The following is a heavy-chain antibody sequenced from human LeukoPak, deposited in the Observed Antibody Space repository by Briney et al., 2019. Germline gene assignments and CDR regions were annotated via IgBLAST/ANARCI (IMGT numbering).Heavy chain of an antibody. V-gene: IGHV1-69*06. CDR2: IIPIFGTA. J-gene: IGHJ3*02. D-gene: IGHD1-26*01. Sequence: GASVKVSCKASGGTFSSYAISWVRQAPGQGLEWMGGIIPIFGTANYAQKFQGRVTITADKSTSTAYMELSSLRSEDTAVYYCARGRIVGAGSDAFDIWGQGTMVTVSS. CDR1: GGTFSSYA. CDR3: ARGRIVGAGSDAFDI.